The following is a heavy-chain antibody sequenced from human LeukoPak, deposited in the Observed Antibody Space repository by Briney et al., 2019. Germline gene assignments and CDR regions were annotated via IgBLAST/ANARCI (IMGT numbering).Heavy chain of an antibody. CDR2: IYTSGST. CDR3: GGEFVKAFDC. Sequence: SETLSLTCTVSDDSISNYYWSWIRQSAGKGLEWIGRIYTSGSTNYNPSLKSRVTMSVNTSKNQSSLNLSSVTGGDTAVYYCGGEFVKAFDCWGQGTLVTVSS. V-gene: IGHV4-4*07. CDR1: DDSISNYY. J-gene: IGHJ4*02. D-gene: IGHD2-21*01.